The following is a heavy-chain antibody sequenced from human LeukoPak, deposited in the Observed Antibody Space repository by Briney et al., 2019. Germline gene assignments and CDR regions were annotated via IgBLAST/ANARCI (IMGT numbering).Heavy chain of an antibody. CDR2: ITTYNGNT. V-gene: IGHV1-18*01. Sequence: ASVKVSCKTSGNTFTSYPLTWVRQAPGQGLEWMGWITTYNGNTNYAQKLQGRVTITTDTSTSTAYMDLRGLRSDDTAVYFCARGYDYGDYVGDFDYWGQGTLVTVSS. CDR1: GNTFTSYP. CDR3: ARGYDYGDYVGDFDY. J-gene: IGHJ4*02. D-gene: IGHD4-17*01.